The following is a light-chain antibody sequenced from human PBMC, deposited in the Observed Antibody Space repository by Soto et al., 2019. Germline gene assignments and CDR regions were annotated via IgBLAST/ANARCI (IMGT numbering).Light chain of an antibody. CDR3: SSYTSGSTLYV. Sequence: QSALTQPASVSGPPGQSITISCTGTSSDVGGYNYVSWYQHHPGKAPRPMIYASSNRPSGVSHRFSGSRSGNTASLTISGLQAEDEADYYCSSYTSGSTLYVFGTGTKVTVL. CDR1: SSDVGGYNY. J-gene: IGLJ1*01. V-gene: IGLV2-14*01. CDR2: ASS.